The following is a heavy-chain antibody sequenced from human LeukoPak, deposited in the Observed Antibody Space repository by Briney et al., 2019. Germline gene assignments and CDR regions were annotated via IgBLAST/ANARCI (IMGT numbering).Heavy chain of an antibody. J-gene: IGHJ4*02. CDR1: GFTFSSYA. CDR3: AKDPTSGYFGFDY. CDR2: ISRNSDTI. D-gene: IGHD3-22*01. V-gene: IGHV3-48*01. Sequence: PGGSLRLSCATSGFTFSSYAMDWVRQAPGKGLEWVSYISRNSDTIYYADTVKGRFTISRDNAKNSLYLQMNSLRAEDTAVYYCAKDPTSGYFGFDYWGQGTLVTVSS.